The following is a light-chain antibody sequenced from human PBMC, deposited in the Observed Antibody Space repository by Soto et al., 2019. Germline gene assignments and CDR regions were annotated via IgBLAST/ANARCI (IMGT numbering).Light chain of an antibody. Sequence: DIVMTQSPLSLPVTPGEPASISCRSSQSLLHSNGYNYLTWYQQKPGQPPKLLIYWASIRESGVPERFSGSGSGTDFTLTLSSLQAEDVAVYYCQQYYSSPPTFGQGTKVDIK. J-gene: IGKJ1*01. CDR1: QSLLHSNGYNY. CDR3: QQYYSSPPT. CDR2: WAS. V-gene: IGKV4-1*01.